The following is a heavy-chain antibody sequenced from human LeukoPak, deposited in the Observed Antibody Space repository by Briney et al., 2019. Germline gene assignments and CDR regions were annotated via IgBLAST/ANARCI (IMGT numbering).Heavy chain of an antibody. J-gene: IGHJ3*02. D-gene: IGHD1-26*01. Sequence: SVTVSCKASGGTFSSYAISWVRQAPGQGLEWMGGIIPIFGTANYAQKFQGRVTITTDEATSTAYMELSSLRSEDTAVYYCARDRGVVGATFGLFDIWGQGTMVTVSS. CDR2: IIPIFGTA. CDR1: GGTFSSYA. CDR3: ARDRGVVGATFGLFDI. V-gene: IGHV1-69*05.